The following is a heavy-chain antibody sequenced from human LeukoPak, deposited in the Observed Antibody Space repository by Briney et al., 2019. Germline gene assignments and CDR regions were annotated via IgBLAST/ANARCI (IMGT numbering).Heavy chain of an antibody. CDR2: IKSKTDGGTT. D-gene: IGHD1-26*01. V-gene: IGHV3-15*01. CDR1: GFTFSNAW. CDR3: TTDSSHLYSGSYDDYYYYGMDV. J-gene: IGHJ6*02. Sequence: NSGGSLRLSCAASGFTFSNAWMSWVRQAPGKGLEWVGRIKSKTDGGTTDYAAPVKGRFTISRDDSKNTLYLQMNSLKTEDTAVYYCTTDSSHLYSGSYDDYYYYGMDVWGQGTTVTVSS.